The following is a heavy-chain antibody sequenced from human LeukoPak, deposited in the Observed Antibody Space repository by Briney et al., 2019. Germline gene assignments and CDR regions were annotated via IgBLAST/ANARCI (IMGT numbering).Heavy chain of an antibody. Sequence: SETLSLTCTVSGGSISSSSYYWGWIRQPPGKGLEWIGSIYYSGSTYYNPSLKSRVTISVDTSKNQFSLKLSSVTAADTAVYYCAGVVVAAGLIDYWGQGTLVTVSS. CDR1: GGSISSSSYY. CDR2: IYYSGST. V-gene: IGHV4-39*07. J-gene: IGHJ4*02. D-gene: IGHD3-22*01. CDR3: AGVVVAAGLIDY.